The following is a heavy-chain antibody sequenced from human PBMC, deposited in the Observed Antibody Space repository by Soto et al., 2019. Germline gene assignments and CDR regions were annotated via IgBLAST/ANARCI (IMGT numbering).Heavy chain of an antibody. CDR1: GYTFTSYY. J-gene: IGHJ5*02. CDR2: INPSGGST. Sequence: ASVKVSCKASGYTFTSYYMHWVRQAPGQGLEGMGIINPSGGSTSYAQKFQGRVTLTRDTSTSTASMELSSLRSEDTAVYYSASDLVNYYDSSGYPGRIRWFDPWGQGTMVTVSS. CDR3: ASDLVNYYDSSGYPGRIRWFDP. D-gene: IGHD3-22*01. V-gene: IGHV1-46*01.